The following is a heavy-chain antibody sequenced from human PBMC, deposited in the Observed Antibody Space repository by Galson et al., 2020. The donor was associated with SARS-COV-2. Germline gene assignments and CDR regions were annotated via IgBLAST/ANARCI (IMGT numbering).Heavy chain of an antibody. J-gene: IGHJ4*02. V-gene: IGHV3-21*01. CDR3: ARDLFSGMDPGAVPNSGYLGGFDY. D-gene: IGHD3-22*01. CDR2: ISSSSSYI. Sequence: KIGESLKISCAASGFTFSSYIMNWVRQAPGKGLEWVSSISSSSSYIYYADSVKGRFTISRDNAKNSLYLQMNSLRAEDTAVYYCARDLFSGMDPGAVPNSGYLGGFDYWGQGTLVTVSS. CDR1: GFTFSSYI.